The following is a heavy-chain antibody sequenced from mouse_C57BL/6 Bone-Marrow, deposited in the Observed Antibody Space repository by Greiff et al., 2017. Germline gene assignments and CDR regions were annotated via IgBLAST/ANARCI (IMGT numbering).Heavy chain of an antibody. CDR3: ARLDPIYYGSSHSYWYFDV. J-gene: IGHJ1*03. D-gene: IGHD1-1*01. CDR1: GFTFSSYG. CDR2: ISSGGSYT. Sequence: EVQVVESGGDLVKPGGSLKLSCAASGFTFSSYGMSWVRQTPDKRLEWVATISSGGSYTYYPDSVKGRFTISRANAKNTLYLQMSSRKSEDTAMYYCARLDPIYYGSSHSYWYFDVWGTGTTVTVAS. V-gene: IGHV5-6*01.